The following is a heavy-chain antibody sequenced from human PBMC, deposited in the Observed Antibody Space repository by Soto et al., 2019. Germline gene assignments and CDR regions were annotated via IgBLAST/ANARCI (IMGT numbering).Heavy chain of an antibody. CDR3: ARGGIAVAGTSYYYYMDV. J-gene: IGHJ6*03. Sequence: LRLSCGASGFTFSSNSMNWVRQAPRQSMEWVSSISSSSSYIYYADSVKGRFTISRDNAKNSLYLQMNSLRAEDTAVYYCARGGIAVAGTSYYYYMDVWGKGTTVTVSS. D-gene: IGHD6-19*01. CDR2: ISSSSSYI. CDR1: GFTFSSNS. V-gene: IGHV3-21*01.